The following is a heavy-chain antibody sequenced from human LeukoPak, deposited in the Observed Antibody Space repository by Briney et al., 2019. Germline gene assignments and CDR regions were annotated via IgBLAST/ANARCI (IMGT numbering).Heavy chain of an antibody. Sequence: SETLSLTCTVSGGSISSGDYYWSWIRQPPGKGLEWIGYIYYSGTTYYNPSLKSRVTISVDTSKNQFSLKLSSVTAADTAVYYCARLDTALSSIQIWGQGTLVTVSS. CDR1: GGSISSGDYY. D-gene: IGHD5-18*01. CDR2: IYYSGTT. CDR3: ARLDTALSSIQI. J-gene: IGHJ4*02. V-gene: IGHV4-30-4*02.